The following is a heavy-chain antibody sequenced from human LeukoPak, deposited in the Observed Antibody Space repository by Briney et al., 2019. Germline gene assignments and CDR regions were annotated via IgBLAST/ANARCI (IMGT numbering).Heavy chain of an antibody. CDR2: ISYDGSNK. CDR3: ARVYGDYTTQFDY. V-gene: IGHV3-30*04. D-gene: IGHD4-17*01. Sequence: PGGSLRLSCAASGFTFSSYAMHWVRQAPGKGLEWVALISYDGSNKYYADSVKGRFTISRDNSKNTLYLQMNSLRAEDTAVYYCARVYGDYTTQFDYWGQGTLVTVSS. CDR1: GFTFSSYA. J-gene: IGHJ4*02.